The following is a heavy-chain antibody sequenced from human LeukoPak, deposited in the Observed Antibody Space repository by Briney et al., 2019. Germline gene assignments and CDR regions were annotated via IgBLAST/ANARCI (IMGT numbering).Heavy chain of an antibody. CDR1: GFTFSSYW. CDR3: ARDGVAARGWFDP. J-gene: IGHJ5*02. CDR2: INSDGSST. D-gene: IGHD6-6*01. V-gene: IGHV3-74*01. Sequence: AGGSLRLSCAASGFTFSSYWMHWVRQAPGKGLVWVSRINSDGSSTSYADSVKGRFIISRDNAKNTLYLQMNSLRAEDTAVYHCARDGVAARGWFDPWGQGTLVTVSS.